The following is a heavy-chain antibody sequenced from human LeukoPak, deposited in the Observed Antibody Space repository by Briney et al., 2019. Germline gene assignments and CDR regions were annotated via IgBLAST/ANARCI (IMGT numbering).Heavy chain of an antibody. CDR2: INPNSGGT. CDR3: AREAYGSGSFRTDYYYMDV. D-gene: IGHD3-10*01. CDR1: GYTLTGYY. V-gene: IGHV1-2*02. J-gene: IGHJ6*03. Sequence: ASVKVSCKASGYTLTGYYMHWVRRAPGQGLEWMGWINPNSGGTNYAQKFQGRVTMTRDTSISTAYMELSRLRSDDTAVYYCAREAYGSGSFRTDYYYMDVWGKGTTVTISS.